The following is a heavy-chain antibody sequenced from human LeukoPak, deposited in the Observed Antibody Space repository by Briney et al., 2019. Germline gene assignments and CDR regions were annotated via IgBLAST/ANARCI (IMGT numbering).Heavy chain of an antibody. CDR2: IYYSGST. Sequence: SETLSLTCTVSGGSISSGGYYWSWIRQHPGTGLEWIGYIYYSGSTYYNPSLKSRVTISVDTSKNQFSLKLSSVTAADTAVYYCARSIKGSSSRQNWFDPWGQGTLVTVSS. D-gene: IGHD6-13*01. V-gene: IGHV4-31*03. CDR1: GGSISSGGYY. J-gene: IGHJ5*02. CDR3: ARSIKGSSSRQNWFDP.